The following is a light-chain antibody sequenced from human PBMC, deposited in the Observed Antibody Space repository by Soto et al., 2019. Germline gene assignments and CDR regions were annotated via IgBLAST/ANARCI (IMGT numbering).Light chain of an antibody. J-gene: IGLJ2*01. CDR2: YDG. Sequence: QSVLTQPPSASGTPGQRVTISCSGSRSNIGSNAMTWYHQVPGEPPKLLIYYDGLLPSGVSERFSGSKSGTSASLAISGLQSEDEGHYYCGTWDDSLNGPVFGGGTKLTVL. V-gene: IGLV1-36*01. CDR1: RSNIGSNA. CDR3: GTWDDSLNGPV.